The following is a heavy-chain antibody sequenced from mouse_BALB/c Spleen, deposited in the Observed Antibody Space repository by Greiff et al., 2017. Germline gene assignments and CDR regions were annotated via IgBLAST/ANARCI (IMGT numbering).Heavy chain of an antibody. CDR3: ARYPVFDY. CDR1: GYNFTSYW. J-gene: IGHJ2*01. Sequence: VQLQQPGAELVKPGTSVKLSCKASGYNFTSYWINWVKLRPGQGLEWIGDIYPGSGSTNYNEKFKSKATLTVDTSSSTAYMQLSSLASEDSALYYCARYPVFDYWGQGTTLTVSS. V-gene: IGHV1-55*01. CDR2: IYPGSGST.